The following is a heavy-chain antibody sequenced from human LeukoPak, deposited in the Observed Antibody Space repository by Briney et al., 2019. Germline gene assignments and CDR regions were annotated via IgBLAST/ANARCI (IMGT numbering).Heavy chain of an antibody. CDR3: ARALKPYGSSGTTYAFDI. Sequence: NPGGSPRLSCAVSGFTFSSHSMTWVRQAPGKGLEWVSSISSSSNYIYYADSVKGRFTISRDNAKNSVSLQMNSLRAEDTAVYYCARALKPYGSSGTTYAFDIWGQGTMVTVSS. V-gene: IGHV3-21*06. J-gene: IGHJ3*02. D-gene: IGHD6-25*01. CDR1: GFTFSSHS. CDR2: ISSSSNYI.